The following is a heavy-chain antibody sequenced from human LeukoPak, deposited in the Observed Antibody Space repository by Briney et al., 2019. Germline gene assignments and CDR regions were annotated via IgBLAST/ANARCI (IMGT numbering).Heavy chain of an antibody. J-gene: IGHJ4*02. Sequence: TSETLSLTCTVSGGSISSGGYYWSWIRQPAGKGLEWIGRIYTSGSTNYNPSLKSRVTISIDTSKNQFSLKLSSVTAADTAVYYCARSASGNYYSALDYWGQGTLVTVSS. CDR3: ARSASGNYYSALDY. CDR1: GGSISSGGYY. D-gene: IGHD3-10*01. V-gene: IGHV4-61*02. CDR2: IYTSGST.